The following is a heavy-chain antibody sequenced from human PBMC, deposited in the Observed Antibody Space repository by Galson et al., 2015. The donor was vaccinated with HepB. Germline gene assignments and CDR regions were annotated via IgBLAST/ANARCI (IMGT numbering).Heavy chain of an antibody. CDR3: AGSTSCYSRPPSYSDH. CDR1: GFSLSTSGMC. Sequence: PALVKPTQTLTLTCTFSGFSLSTSGMCVSWIRQPPGKALEWLSLIDWDGDKYYSASLKTRLTISKDTSRNHVVLTMTNMDPVDTATYYCAGSTSCYSRPPSYSDHWGPGTLVPVSS. V-gene: IGHV2-70*01. J-gene: IGHJ4*02. D-gene: IGHD2-2*01. CDR2: IDWDGDK.